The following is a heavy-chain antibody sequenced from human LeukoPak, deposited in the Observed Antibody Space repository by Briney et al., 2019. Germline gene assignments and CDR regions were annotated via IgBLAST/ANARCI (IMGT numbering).Heavy chain of an antibody. V-gene: IGHV4-38-2*02. D-gene: IGHD5-12*01. CDR2: IYHSGST. CDR1: GYSISSGYY. Sequence: SETLSLTCTVSGYSISSGYYWGWIRQPPGKGLEWIGSIYHSGSTYYNPSLKSRVTISVDTSKNQFSLKLNSVTAADTAVYYCAGRYSGYALEYWGQGTLVTVSS. CDR3: AGRYSGYALEY. J-gene: IGHJ4*02.